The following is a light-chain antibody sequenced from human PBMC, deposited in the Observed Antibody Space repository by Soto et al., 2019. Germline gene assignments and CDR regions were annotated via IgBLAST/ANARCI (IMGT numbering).Light chain of an antibody. CDR3: QQSYSTLSIS. V-gene: IGKV1-39*01. J-gene: IGKJ5*01. CDR2: AAS. Sequence: DLQMTQSPSSLSASVGDRVTITCRASESISRHLNWYQQKPGKAPNLLIYAASTLQNGVPSRFSGSGSGTEFTLTISSLQPEDFATYYCQQSYSTLSISFGQGTRLEIK. CDR1: ESISRH.